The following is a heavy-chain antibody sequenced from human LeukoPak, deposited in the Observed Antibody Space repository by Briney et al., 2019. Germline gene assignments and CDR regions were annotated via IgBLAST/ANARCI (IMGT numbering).Heavy chain of an antibody. V-gene: IGHV3-48*01. Sequence: GGSLRLSCAASGFTFSSYTMNWVRQPPGKGLEWVSNIGTSSTTIYYADSVKGRFTISRDNAKNSLYLQMNSLRADDTAVYYCARFAAGGSYYYYMDVWGQGTMVTVSS. CDR1: GFTFSSYT. D-gene: IGHD6-25*01. J-gene: IGHJ6*03. CDR3: ARFAAGGSYYYYMDV. CDR2: IGTSSTTI.